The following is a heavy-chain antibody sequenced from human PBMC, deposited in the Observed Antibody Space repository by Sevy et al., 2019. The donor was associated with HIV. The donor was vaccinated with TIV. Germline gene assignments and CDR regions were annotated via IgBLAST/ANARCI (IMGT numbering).Heavy chain of an antibody. D-gene: IGHD6-19*01. CDR3: ARGAVAADFNWFDP. J-gene: IGHJ5*02. Sequence: SETLSLTCTVSGGSISSGDYYWSWIRQPPGKGLEWIGYIYYSGSTYYNPSLKSRVTISVDTSKNQFSLKLSPVTAAETAVYYCARGAVAADFNWFDPWGQGTLVTVSS. CDR1: GGSISSGDYY. CDR2: IYYSGST. V-gene: IGHV4-30-4*01.